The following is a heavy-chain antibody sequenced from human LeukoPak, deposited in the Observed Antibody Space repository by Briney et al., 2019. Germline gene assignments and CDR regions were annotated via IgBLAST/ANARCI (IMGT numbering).Heavy chain of an antibody. D-gene: IGHD3-22*01. CDR1: GGTFSSYA. J-gene: IGHJ3*02. V-gene: IGHV1-69*04. CDR2: IIPILGIA. CDR3: ARSEYYDSSGYRGAFDI. Sequence: SVKVSCKASGGTFSSYAISRVRQAPGQGLEWMGRIIPILGIANYAQRFQGRVTNTADKSTSTAYMELSSLRSEDTAVYYCARSEYYDSSGYRGAFDIWGQGTMVTVSS.